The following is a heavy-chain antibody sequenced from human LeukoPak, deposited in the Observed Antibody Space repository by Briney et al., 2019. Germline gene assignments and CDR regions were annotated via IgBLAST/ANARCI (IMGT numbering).Heavy chain of an antibody. D-gene: IGHD1-26*01. CDR3: ATPTAGLGPFGH. J-gene: IGHJ4*02. Sequence: PGGPLEISCKGSGSVFTSYWIGWVRQLPGKGREGMGIIYPGDSNTRYNASIQGQVTISADKSISTAYLHWSSLKSSDTAMYYCATPTAGLGPFGHWGQGALVTVSS. CDR2: IYPGDSNT. CDR1: GSVFTSYW. V-gene: IGHV5-51*01.